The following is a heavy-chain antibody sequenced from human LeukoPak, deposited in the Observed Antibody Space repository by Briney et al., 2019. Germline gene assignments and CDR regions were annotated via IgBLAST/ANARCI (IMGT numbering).Heavy chain of an antibody. CDR3: ARGKGYYDSSGYYLDY. J-gene: IGHJ4*02. D-gene: IGHD3-22*01. V-gene: IGHV4-4*02. Sequence: SKTLSLTCAVSGGSISSSNWWSWVRQPPGKGLEWIGEIYHSGSTNYNPSLESRVTISVDKSKNQFSLKLSSVTAADTAVYYCARGKGYYDSSGYYLDYWGQGTLVTVSS. CDR2: IYHSGST. CDR1: GGSISSSNW.